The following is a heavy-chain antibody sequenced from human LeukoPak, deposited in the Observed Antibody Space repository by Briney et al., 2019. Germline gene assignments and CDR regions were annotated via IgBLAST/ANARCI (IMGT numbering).Heavy chain of an antibody. CDR3: ARSTVTTLLFDY. D-gene: IGHD4-11*01. V-gene: IGHV4-31*03. CDR2: IYYSGST. CDR1: GGSISSGGYY. J-gene: IGHJ4*02. Sequence: PSETLSLTCTVSGGSISSGGYYWSWIRQHPGKGQEWIGYIYYSGSTFYNPSLKSRVTISVDTSKNQFSLKLSSVTAADTAVYYCARSTVTTLLFDYWGQGTLVTVSS.